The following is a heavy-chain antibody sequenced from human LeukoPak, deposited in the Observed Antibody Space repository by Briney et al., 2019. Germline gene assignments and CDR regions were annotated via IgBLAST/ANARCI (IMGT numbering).Heavy chain of an antibody. CDR2: INHSGST. J-gene: IGHJ6*03. D-gene: IGHD1-26*01. Sequence: SETLSLTCTVYGGSFSGYYWSWIRQPPGKGLEWIGEINHSGSTNYNPSLKSRVTISVDTSKNQFSLKLSSVTAADTAVYYCARGRGARKRRLQYYMDVWGKGTTVTVSS. V-gene: IGHV4-34*01. CDR1: GGSFSGYY. CDR3: ARGRGARKRRLQYYMDV.